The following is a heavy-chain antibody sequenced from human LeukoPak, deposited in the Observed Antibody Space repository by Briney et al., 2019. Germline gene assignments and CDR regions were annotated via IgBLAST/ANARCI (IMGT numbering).Heavy chain of an antibody. Sequence: PGGSLRLSCVASGFTISTYAMNWVRQAPGKGLEWVSYISSSGSTIYFADSVKGRFTISRDIAKNSLYLQMNSLRGEDTAVYYCSRDGGTNWDLDFWGQGTLVTVSS. CDR3: SRDGGTNWDLDF. CDR2: ISSSGSTI. D-gene: IGHD1-1*01. V-gene: IGHV3-48*01. CDR1: GFTISTYA. J-gene: IGHJ4*02.